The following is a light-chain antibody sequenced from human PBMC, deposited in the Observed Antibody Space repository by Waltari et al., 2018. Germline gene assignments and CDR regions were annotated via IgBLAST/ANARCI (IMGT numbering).Light chain of an antibody. J-gene: IGLJ3*02. V-gene: IGLV2-11*01. Sequence: QSALTPPRPVSGSAGQSVTTSCTGTRSDVGSYKYVYCFHQPPGKAPSLMTYDFTKPPSGVPDRFSGSKSGITASLTISGLQADDEAYYYCCSYAGSYALGVFGGGTKLTVL. CDR3: CSYAGSYALGV. CDR1: RSDVGSYKY. CDR2: DFT.